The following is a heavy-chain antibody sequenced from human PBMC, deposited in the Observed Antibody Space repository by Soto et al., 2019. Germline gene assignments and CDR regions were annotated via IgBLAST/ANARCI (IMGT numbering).Heavy chain of an antibody. CDR2: INPYGGAA. V-gene: IGHV1-46*01. Sequence: ASVKVSCKASGYTFTSTWMHWVRQAPGQGLEWMGIINPYGGAATYAEKFQGRVTMTRDTSTATDYMELSSLRSEDTAMYYCAKDEGVGGTLGLPNGNEYWGLGVLVTVSS. CDR3: AKDEGVGGTLGLPNGNEY. J-gene: IGHJ4*02. D-gene: IGHD1-26*01. CDR1: GYTFTSTW.